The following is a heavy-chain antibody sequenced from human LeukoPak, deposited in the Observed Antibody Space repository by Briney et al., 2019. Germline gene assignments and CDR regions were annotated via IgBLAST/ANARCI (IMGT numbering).Heavy chain of an antibody. D-gene: IGHD6-6*01. CDR1: GGSISSDS. Sequence: SETLSLTCSVSGGSISSDSWSWIRQPPGKGLGWIGNVYDSGSSNYNPSLKSRVTISVDTSRNQFSLKLSSVTAADTAVYYCARDFASIAARPEWWFDPWGQGTLVTVSS. J-gene: IGHJ5*02. V-gene: IGHV4-59*12. CDR3: ARDFASIAARPEWWFDP. CDR2: VYDSGSS.